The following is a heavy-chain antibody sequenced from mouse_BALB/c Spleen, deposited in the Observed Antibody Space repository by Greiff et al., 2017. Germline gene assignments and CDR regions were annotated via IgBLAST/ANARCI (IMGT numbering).Heavy chain of an antibody. CDR3: ARWGYYAMDY. CDR2: INPGSGGT. J-gene: IGHJ4*01. Sequence: QVQLKQSGAELVRPGTSVKVSCKASGYAFTNYLIEWVKQRPGQGLEWIGVINPGSGGTNYNEKFKGKATLTADKSSSTAYMQLSSLTSDDSAVYFCARWGYYAMDYWGQGTSVTVSS. D-gene: IGHD2-3*01. CDR1: GYAFTNYL. V-gene: IGHV1-54*03.